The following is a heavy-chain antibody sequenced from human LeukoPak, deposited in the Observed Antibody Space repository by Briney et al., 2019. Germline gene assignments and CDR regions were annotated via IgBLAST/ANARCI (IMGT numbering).Heavy chain of an antibody. CDR2: ISTGSSTI. D-gene: IGHD3-3*02. CDR1: GFTFSSYS. CDR3: ARQGSLAD. J-gene: IGHJ4*02. Sequence: GGSLRLSCAASGFTFSSYSMNWVRQVPGKGLEWVSYISTGSSTIYYAESVKGRFTIPRDNAKNSLYLQMNTLRDEDTAVYYCARQGSLADWGQGTLVTVSS. V-gene: IGHV3-48*02.